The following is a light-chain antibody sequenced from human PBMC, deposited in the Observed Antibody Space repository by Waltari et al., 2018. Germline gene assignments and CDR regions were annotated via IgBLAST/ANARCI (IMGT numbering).Light chain of an antibody. Sequence: SYELTQSPSVSVSPGQTARITCSGDALPKKYAYWYQHKSGQAPVLVIYEDTKRPSGIPERFSGSSSGTMATLTISGAQVEEEADYYCYSTDINNDQRVVGGGTKLTVL. CDR1: ALPKKY. CDR2: EDT. V-gene: IGLV3-10*01. J-gene: IGLJ2*01. CDR3: YSTDINNDQRV.